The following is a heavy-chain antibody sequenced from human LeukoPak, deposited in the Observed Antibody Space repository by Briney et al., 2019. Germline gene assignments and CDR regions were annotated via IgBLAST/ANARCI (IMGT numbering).Heavy chain of an antibody. CDR1: GFTFSSYG. CDR3: ARGGGMGTTSGDY. D-gene: IGHD1-26*01. V-gene: IGHV3-33*01. CDR2: IWFDGSNK. Sequence: PGGSLRLSCAASGFTFSSYGMHWVRQAPGKGLEWVAVIWFDGSNKFYRDSVRGRFTISRDNPKNSLYLQMNSLRDEDTAVYYCARGGGMGTTSGDYWGQGTLVTVSS. J-gene: IGHJ4*01.